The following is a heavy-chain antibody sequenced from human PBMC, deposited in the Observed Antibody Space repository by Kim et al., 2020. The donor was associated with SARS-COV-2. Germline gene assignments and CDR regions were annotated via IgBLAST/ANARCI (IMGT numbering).Heavy chain of an antibody. CDR3: ARVMGASYYYYYMDV. Sequence: GGSLRLSCAASGFTFSSYGMHWVRQAPGKGLEWVAVIWYDGSNKYYADSVKGRFTISRDNSKNTLYLQMNSLRAEDTAVYYCARVMGASYYYYYMDVWGKGTTVTVSS. CDR2: IWYDGSNK. D-gene: IGHD1-26*01. CDR1: GFTFSSYG. J-gene: IGHJ6*03. V-gene: IGHV3-33*01.